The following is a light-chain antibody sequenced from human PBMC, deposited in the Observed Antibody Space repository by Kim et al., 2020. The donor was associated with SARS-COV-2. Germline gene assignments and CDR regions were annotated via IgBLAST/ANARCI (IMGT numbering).Light chain of an antibody. V-gene: IGLV3-19*01. J-gene: IGLJ2*01. CDR1: SLRTYY. CDR2: GKN. CDR3: ISRDNSGDHVV. Sequence: SSELTQDPAVSVALGQTVRITCQGDSLRTYYASWYQQKPGQAPILVIHGKNNRPSGIPDRFSGSSSGNTAPLTVTRAQAVDEADYYCISRDNSGDHVVFG.